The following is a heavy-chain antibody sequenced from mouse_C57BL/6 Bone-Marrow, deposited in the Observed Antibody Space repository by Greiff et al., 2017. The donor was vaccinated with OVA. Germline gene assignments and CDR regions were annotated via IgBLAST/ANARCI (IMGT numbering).Heavy chain of an antibody. J-gene: IGHJ2*01. Sequence: QVQLQQPGAELVRPGSSVKLSCKASGYTFTSYWMDWVKQRPGQGLEWIGNIYPYDSETHYNQKFKDKATLTVDKPASTAYMQLTSLTSADSAVYCCATDFWDRGTALTVTS. CDR2: IYPYDSET. CDR1: GYTFTSYW. V-gene: IGHV1-61*01. CDR3: ATDF.